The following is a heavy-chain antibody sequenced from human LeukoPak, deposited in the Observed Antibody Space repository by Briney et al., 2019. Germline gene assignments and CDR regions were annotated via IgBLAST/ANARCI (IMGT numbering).Heavy chain of an antibody. V-gene: IGHV3-33*08. J-gene: IGHJ3*02. CDR3: SRDRRSTWSSSDAVDI. D-gene: IGHD2-2*01. CDR2: IWYDGSNE. CDR1: GCTLSSYC. Sequence: GVSLTLSCAASGCTLSSYCMHWIRQAPGKGLEWIAEIWYDGSNEYYAVPVKGRFTISGYNSKNNLYLQMNSPRAEDTAVYYCSRDRRSTWSSSDAVDIWGQGTMVTVSS.